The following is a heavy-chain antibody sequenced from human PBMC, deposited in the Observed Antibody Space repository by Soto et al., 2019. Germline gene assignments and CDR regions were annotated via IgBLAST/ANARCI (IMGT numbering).Heavy chain of an antibody. CDR3: ARFSSLDKDYVVDV. CDR1: GGSFSGYY. Sequence: SETLSLTCAVYGGSFSGYYWSWIRQPPGKGLEWIGYIDLTGRTYYNPSLKSRLAVSVDTSKNQFSLTLSSVTAADTAVYFCARFSSLDKDYVVDVWGQGTMVTVSS. V-gene: IGHV4-34*01. D-gene: IGHD6-19*01. J-gene: IGHJ6*02. CDR2: IDLTGRT.